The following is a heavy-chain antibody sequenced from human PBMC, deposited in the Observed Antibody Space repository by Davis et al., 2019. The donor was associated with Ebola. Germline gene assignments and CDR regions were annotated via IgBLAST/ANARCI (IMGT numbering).Heavy chain of an antibody. D-gene: IGHD6-19*01. Sequence: PGGSLRLSRAASGFTFSGSWMSWLRQVPGKGLEWVANIRQDGNEKHYIDSVRGRFTISRDNAKNSLYLQMNSLRVEDTAIYYCARDGSGWSAYWGQGTLVTVSS. CDR1: GFTFSGSW. CDR2: IRQDGNEK. CDR3: ARDGSGWSAY. J-gene: IGHJ4*02. V-gene: IGHV3-7*01.